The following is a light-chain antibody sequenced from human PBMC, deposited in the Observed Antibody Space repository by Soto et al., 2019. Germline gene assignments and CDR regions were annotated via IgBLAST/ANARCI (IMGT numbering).Light chain of an antibody. CDR2: GAS. CDR1: QSVSSN. V-gene: IGKV3-15*01. J-gene: IGKJ1*01. Sequence: EIVMTQSPATLSVSPGERATLSCWASQSVSSNLAWYQQKPGQAPRLLIYGASTRATGIPARFSGSGSGTEFTLTISSLQSEDFAVYYCQQYNNWPPKWTFGQGTKV. CDR3: QQYNNWPPKWT.